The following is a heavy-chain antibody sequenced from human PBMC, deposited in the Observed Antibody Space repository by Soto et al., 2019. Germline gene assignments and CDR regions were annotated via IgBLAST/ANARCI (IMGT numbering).Heavy chain of an antibody. Sequence: QVQLQESGPGLVKPSETLSLTCTVSGGSISSYYWSWIRQPPGKGLEWIGYIYYSGSTNYNPSLKGGVTISVETSKNQFSLKLSSVTAADTAVYYCAREGAWGQPNRALDYWGQGTLVTVSS. CDR3: AREGAWGQPNRALDY. J-gene: IGHJ4*02. D-gene: IGHD1-26*01. CDR2: IYYSGST. V-gene: IGHV4-59*01. CDR1: GGSISSYY.